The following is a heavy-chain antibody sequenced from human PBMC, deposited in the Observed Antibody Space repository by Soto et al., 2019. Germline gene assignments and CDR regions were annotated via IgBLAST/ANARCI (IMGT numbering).Heavy chain of an antibody. J-gene: IGHJ4*02. D-gene: IGHD5-12*01. CDR3: ARGRKSVEMATITEFDY. CDR1: GGSFSGYY. V-gene: IGHV4-34*01. Sequence: PSETLSLTCAVYGGSFSGYYWSWIRQPPGKGLEWIGEINHSGSTNYNPSLKSRVTISVDTSKNQFSLKLSSVTAADTAVYYCARGRKSVEMATITEFDYWGQGTLVTVSS. CDR2: INHSGST.